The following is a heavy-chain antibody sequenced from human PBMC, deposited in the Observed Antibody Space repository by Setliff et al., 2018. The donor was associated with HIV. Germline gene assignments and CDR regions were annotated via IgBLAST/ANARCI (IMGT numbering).Heavy chain of an antibody. D-gene: IGHD2-15*01. Sequence: SETLSLTCALYGGSFSDYYWSWIRQPPGMGLEWIGEVNRGRRTNYNPSLKSRVTISVDTSKNQFSLKLSSVTAADTAVYYCARYCSGGSCPNWFDPWGQGTLVTVSS. V-gene: IGHV4-34*01. J-gene: IGHJ5*02. CDR2: VNRGRRT. CDR3: ARYCSGGSCPNWFDP. CDR1: GGSFSDYY.